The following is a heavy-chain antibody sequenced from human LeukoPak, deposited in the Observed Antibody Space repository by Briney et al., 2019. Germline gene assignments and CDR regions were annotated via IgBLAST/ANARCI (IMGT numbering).Heavy chain of an antibody. J-gene: IGHJ4*02. V-gene: IGHV4-59*01. CDR3: AREYSGWYYFDY. CDR1: GGSINSDY. CDR2: VYYSGST. D-gene: IGHD6-19*01. Sequence: SETLSLTCTVSGGSINSDYWSWIRQPPGKGLEWIGYVYYSGSTNYNPSLKSRVTISVDTSKNQFSLRLRSVTAADTAVYYCAREYSGWYYFDYWGQGTLVTVSS.